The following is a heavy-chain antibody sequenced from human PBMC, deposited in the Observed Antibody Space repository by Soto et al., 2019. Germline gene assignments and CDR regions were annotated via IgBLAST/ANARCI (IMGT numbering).Heavy chain of an antibody. CDR3: AKEGRNSRFLDD. V-gene: IGHV3-23*01. CDR1: GFSFSAYA. D-gene: IGHD6-13*01. CDR2: IGSSGDST. Sequence: GGVLRLSCAASGFSFSAYAMSWVRQVPGRGLEWVSSIGSSGDSTYYVDSVKGRFTISRDSSKSTLYLFMHNLRAEDTAVYYCAKEGRNSRFLDDWGQGTLVTVSS. J-gene: IGHJ4*02.